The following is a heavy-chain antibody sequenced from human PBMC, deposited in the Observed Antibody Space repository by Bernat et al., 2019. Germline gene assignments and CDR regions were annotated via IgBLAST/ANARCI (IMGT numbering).Heavy chain of an antibody. CDR2: IIPILGIA. D-gene: IGHD1-26*01. CDR3: VRDGGIVGATTPIDY. CDR1: GGTFSSYA. Sequence: QVQLVQSGAEVKKPGSSVKVSCKASGGTFSSYAISWVRQAPGQGLEWMGRIIPILGIANYAQKFQVRVTITADKSTSTAYMELSSLRSEDTAVYYCVRDGGIVGATTPIDYWGQGTLVTVSS. V-gene: IGHV1-69*04. J-gene: IGHJ4*02.